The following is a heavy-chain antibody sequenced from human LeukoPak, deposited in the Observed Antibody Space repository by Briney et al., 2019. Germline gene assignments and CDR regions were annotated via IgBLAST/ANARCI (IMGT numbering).Heavy chain of an antibody. V-gene: IGHV4-34*01. J-gene: IGHJ4*02. CDR3: VRPRQWLVEIDY. D-gene: IGHD6-19*01. CDR2: INHSGST. CDR1: GGSSSGYY. Sequence: PSETLSLTCAVYGGSSSGYYWSWIRQPPGKGLEWIGEINHSGSTNYNPSLKSRVTISVDTSKNQFSLKLTSVTAADTAVYYCVRPRQWLVEIDYWGQGALVTVSS.